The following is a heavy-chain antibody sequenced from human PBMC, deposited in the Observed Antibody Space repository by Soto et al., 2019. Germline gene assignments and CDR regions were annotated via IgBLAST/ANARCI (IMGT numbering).Heavy chain of an antibody. Sequence: QVQLQESGPGLVKPSETLSLTCSVSGDSISSYYYNWIRQSPGKGLEWIGYVYYSGPTNYNPSLKSRVTISVDTSRDEISLTLDSVTAADTAVYYCARSRLVSGFDDAFDIWGQGAMVTVSA. CDR2: VYYSGPT. CDR3: ARSRLVSGFDDAFDI. CDR1: GDSISSYY. J-gene: IGHJ3*02. V-gene: IGHV4-59*01. D-gene: IGHD1-26*01.